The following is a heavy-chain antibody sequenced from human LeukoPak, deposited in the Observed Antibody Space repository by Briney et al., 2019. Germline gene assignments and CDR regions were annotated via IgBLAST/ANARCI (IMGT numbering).Heavy chain of an antibody. V-gene: IGHV3-48*03. CDR3: AREAAADVFDI. Sequence: SGGSLRLSCAASRLTFSSYEMNWVRQTPGKGLEWVSYISSSGSTISYADSVKGRFTISRDNAKNSPYLQMNSLRADDTAVYYCAREAAADVFDIWGQGTMVTVSS. CDR2: ISSSGSTI. D-gene: IGHD6-13*01. CDR1: RLTFSSYE. J-gene: IGHJ3*02.